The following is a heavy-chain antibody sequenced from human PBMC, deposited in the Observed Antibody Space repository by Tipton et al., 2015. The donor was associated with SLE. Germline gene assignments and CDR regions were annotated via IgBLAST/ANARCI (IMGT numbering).Heavy chain of an antibody. CDR1: GYTFRDYY. D-gene: IGHD3-16*01. CDR3: ARPWAEDLGY. Sequence: QLVQSGAEMKKPGASVKVSCKTSGYTFRDYYMHWVRQAPGQGLEWMGLINPSGGYTSYSQNFQDRVTLTRDTSTSTFYMELNNLSSEDTAVYYCARPWAEDLGYWCQGTLVTVSS. CDR2: INPSGGYT. V-gene: IGHV1-46*01. J-gene: IGHJ4*02.